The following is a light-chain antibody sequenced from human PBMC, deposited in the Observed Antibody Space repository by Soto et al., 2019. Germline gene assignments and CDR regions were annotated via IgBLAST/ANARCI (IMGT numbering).Light chain of an antibody. CDR1: QSVSSY. J-gene: IGKJ3*01. CDR3: QHRSNYPSL. V-gene: IGKV3-11*01. CDR2: DAS. Sequence: IVLTLSPATLSLSRGDSATLACRASQSVSSYLAWYQQKPGQAPRLLIYDASNRATGIPARFSGSGSGTDFTLTISSLEPEDFAVYYCQHRSNYPSLFGPGTKVDIK.